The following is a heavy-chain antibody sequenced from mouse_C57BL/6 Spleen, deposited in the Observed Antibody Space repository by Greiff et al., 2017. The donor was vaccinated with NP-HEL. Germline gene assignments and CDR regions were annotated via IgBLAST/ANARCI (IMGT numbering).Heavy chain of an antibody. V-gene: IGHV1-54*01. CDR1: GYAFTNYL. Sequence: VKLQQSGAELVRPGPSVKVSCKASGYAFTNYLIEWVKQRPGQGLEWIGVINPGSGGTNYNEKFKGKATLTADKSSSTAYMQLSSLTSEDSAVYFCARPNYGSSYGAYWGQGTLVTVSA. D-gene: IGHD1-1*01. CDR2: INPGSGGT. CDR3: ARPNYGSSYGAY. J-gene: IGHJ3*01.